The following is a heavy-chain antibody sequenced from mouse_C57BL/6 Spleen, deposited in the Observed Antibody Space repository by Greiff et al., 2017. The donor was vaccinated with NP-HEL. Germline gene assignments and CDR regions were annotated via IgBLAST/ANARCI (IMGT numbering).Heavy chain of an antibody. D-gene: IGHD2-9*01. V-gene: IGHV1-82*01. Sequence: VQLQESGPELVKPGASVKISCKASGYAFSSSWMNWVKQRPGKGLEWIGRIYPGDGDTNYNGKFKGKATLTADKSSSTAYMQLSSLTSEDSAVYFCARSSYGYEHYYAMDYWGQGTSVTVSS. CDR1: GYAFSSSW. CDR3: ARSSYGYEHYYAMDY. J-gene: IGHJ4*01. CDR2: IYPGDGDT.